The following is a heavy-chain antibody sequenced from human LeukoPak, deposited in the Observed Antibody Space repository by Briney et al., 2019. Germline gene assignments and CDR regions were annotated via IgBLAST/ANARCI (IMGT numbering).Heavy chain of an antibody. Sequence: ASVKVSCKASGYIFTSYAMNWVRQAPGQGLEWMGWINTNTGNPTYAQGFTGRVVFSLDTSVSTAYLQISSLKAEDTAVYYCARDGHYYDSSGYPYGMDVWGQGTTVTVSS. CDR1: GYIFTSYA. V-gene: IGHV7-4-1*02. CDR3: ARDGHYYDSSGYPYGMDV. CDR2: INTNTGNP. J-gene: IGHJ6*02. D-gene: IGHD3-22*01.